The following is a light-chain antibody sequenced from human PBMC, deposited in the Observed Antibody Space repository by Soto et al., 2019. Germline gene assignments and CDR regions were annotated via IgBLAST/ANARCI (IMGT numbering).Light chain of an antibody. V-gene: IGKV3-20*01. CDR2: GAS. J-gene: IGKJ1*01. CDR3: QQYGSSPPT. Sequence: DIVLTQSPGTLSLSPGERATLSCRASQSVSSSYLAWYQQKPGQAPRLLIYGASSRATGIPDRCSGSGSGTDFTLTISRLEPEDFAVYYCQQYGSSPPTFGQGTKVEIK. CDR1: QSVSSSY.